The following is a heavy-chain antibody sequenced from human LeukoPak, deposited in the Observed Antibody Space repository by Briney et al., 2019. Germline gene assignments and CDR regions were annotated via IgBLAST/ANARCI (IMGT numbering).Heavy chain of an antibody. Sequence: ASVKVSCKASGYTFTSYVISWVRQAPGQGLEWMGWISAYNGNTNYAQKLQGRVTMTTDTSTSTAYTELRSLRSDDTAVYYCAREIFYCSSTSCYSKDYYYYGMDVWGQGTTVTVSS. CDR3: AREIFYCSSTSCYSKDYYYYGMDV. V-gene: IGHV1-18*01. CDR1: GYTFTSYV. D-gene: IGHD2-2*01. CDR2: ISAYNGNT. J-gene: IGHJ6*02.